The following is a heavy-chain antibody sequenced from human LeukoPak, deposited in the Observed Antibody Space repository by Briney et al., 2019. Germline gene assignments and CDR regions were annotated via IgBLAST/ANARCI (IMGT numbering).Heavy chain of an antibody. J-gene: IGHJ6*02. CDR2: ISSSSSYI. CDR1: GFTFSSYS. D-gene: IGHD3-9*01. Sequence: PGGSLRLSCAASGFTFSSYSMNWVRQAPGKGLEWVSSISSSSSYIYYADSVKGRFTISRDNAKNSLYLQMNSLRAEDTAVYYCARDLYRVKYYDILTGYHYYYGMDVWGQGTTVTVSS. CDR3: ARDLYRVKYYDILTGYHYYYGMDV. V-gene: IGHV3-21*01.